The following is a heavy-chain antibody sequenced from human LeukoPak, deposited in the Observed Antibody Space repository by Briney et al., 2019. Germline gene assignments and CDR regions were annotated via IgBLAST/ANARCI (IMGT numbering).Heavy chain of an antibody. CDR3: ARDVSPGRTGSELDF. J-gene: IGHJ4*02. V-gene: IGHV1-2*02. CDR2: INPDSGGT. CDR1: GYTFTGYY. D-gene: IGHD3/OR15-3a*01. Sequence: ASVKVSCKASGYTFTGYYIYWVRQAPGQGLEWMGYINPDSGGTNTAQKFQGRVTMTRDTSIRTVYLGLSSLGSDDTAVYYCARDVSPGRTGSELDFWGQGTLVTVSS.